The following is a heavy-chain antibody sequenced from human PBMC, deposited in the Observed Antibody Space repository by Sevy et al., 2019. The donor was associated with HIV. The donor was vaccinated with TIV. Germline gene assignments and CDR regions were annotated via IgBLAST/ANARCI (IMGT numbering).Heavy chain of an antibody. CDR2: IKQDGSEK. V-gene: IGHV3-7*01. D-gene: IGHD3-9*01. CDR1: GFTFSSYW. J-gene: IGHJ4*02. Sequence: GESLKISCAASGFTFSSYWMSWVRQAPGKGLEWVANIKQDGSEKYYVDSVKGRFTISRDNAKNSLYLQMNSLRAEDTAVYYCARDAHYDILTGYYDYWGQGTLVTVSS. CDR3: ARDAHYDILTGYYDY.